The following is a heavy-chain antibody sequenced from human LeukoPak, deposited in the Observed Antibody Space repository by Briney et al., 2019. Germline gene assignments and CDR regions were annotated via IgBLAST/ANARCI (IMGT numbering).Heavy chain of an antibody. D-gene: IGHD6-6*01. V-gene: IGHV4-39*02. CDR2: IYYSGST. J-gene: IGHJ6*02. CDR3: ARESSSSRDYYYYGMDV. Sequence: SETLSLTCTVSGGSISSSSYYWGWIRQPPGTGLEWIGSIYYSGSTYYNPSLKSRVTISVDTSKNQFSLKLSSVTAADTAVYYCARESSSSRDYYYYGMDVWGQGTTVTVSS. CDR1: GGSISSSSYY.